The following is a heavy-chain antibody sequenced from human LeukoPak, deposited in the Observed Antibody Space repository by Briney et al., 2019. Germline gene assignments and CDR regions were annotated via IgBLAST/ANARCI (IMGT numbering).Heavy chain of an antibody. V-gene: IGHV1-18*01. Sequence: ASVKVSCKTSGYTFTSYGISWVRQAPGQGLEWVGWISGYNGNTKYAQKLQGRLTMTTGTSTSTGYMELRSLRSDDTAVYYCARDPYDLLTGQYSGSGGDNWGQGTLVTVSS. CDR2: ISGYNGNT. D-gene: IGHD3-9*01. J-gene: IGHJ4*02. CDR3: ARDPYDLLTGQYSGSGGDN. CDR1: GYTFTSYG.